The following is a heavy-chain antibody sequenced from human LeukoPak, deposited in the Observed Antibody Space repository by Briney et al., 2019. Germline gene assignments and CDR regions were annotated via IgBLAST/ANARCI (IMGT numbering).Heavy chain of an antibody. CDR2: ISSSSSYI. V-gene: IGHV3-21*01. CDR3: ARVVRDGYNYYFDY. CDR1: GFTFSSYS. D-gene: IGHD5-24*01. J-gene: IGHJ4*02. Sequence: GGSLRLSCAASGFTFSSYSMNWVRQAPGKGLEWVPSISSSSSYIYYADSVKGRFTISRDNAKNSLYLQMNSLRAEDTAVYYCARVVRDGYNYYFDYWGQGTLVTVSS.